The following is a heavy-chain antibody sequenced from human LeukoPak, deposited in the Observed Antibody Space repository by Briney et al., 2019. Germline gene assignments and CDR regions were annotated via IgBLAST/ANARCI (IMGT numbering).Heavy chain of an antibody. J-gene: IGHJ4*02. Sequence: ASVRVSCKASGYTFTGYYMHWVRQAPGQGLEWMGWINPNSGGTNYAQKFQGWVTMTRDTSISTVYMELSRLRSDDTAVYYCAREADRLRFFDYWGQGTLVTVSS. D-gene: IGHD5-12*01. CDR1: GYTFTGYY. V-gene: IGHV1-2*04. CDR3: AREADRLRFFDY. CDR2: INPNSGGT.